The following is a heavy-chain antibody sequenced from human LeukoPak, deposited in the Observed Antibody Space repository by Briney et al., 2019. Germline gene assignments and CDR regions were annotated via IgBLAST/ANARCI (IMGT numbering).Heavy chain of an antibody. CDR3: AKDRVPDSGYDIDY. CDR2: IYGGGGVI. J-gene: IGHJ4*02. D-gene: IGHD5-12*01. V-gene: IGHV3-23*03. Sequence: PGGSLRLSCAASGFSFRGFGMYWVRQAPRKGLEWVAGIYGGGGVIKYADSVKGRFTISRDNSENTLYLQMHSLRVEDTAIYYCAKDRVPDSGYDIDYWGQGTLVTVSS. CDR1: GFSFRGFG.